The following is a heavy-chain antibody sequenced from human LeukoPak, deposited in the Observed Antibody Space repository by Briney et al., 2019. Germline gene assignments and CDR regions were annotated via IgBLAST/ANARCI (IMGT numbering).Heavy chain of an antibody. CDR1: GYTFTSYD. CDR2: MNPNSGNT. J-gene: IGHJ5*02. D-gene: IGHD2-2*02. V-gene: IGHV1-8*03. Sequence: GASVKVSCKASGYTFTSYDINWVRQATGQGLEWMGWMNPNSGNTGYAQKFQGRVTITRDTSISTAYMELSSLRSEDTAVYYCARGGYCSSTSCYMRSPFDPWGQGTLVTASS. CDR3: ARGGYCSSTSCYMRSPFDP.